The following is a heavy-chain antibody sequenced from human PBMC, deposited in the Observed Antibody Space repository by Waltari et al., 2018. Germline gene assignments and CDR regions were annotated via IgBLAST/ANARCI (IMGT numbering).Heavy chain of an antibody. CDR1: GGTFSSYT. J-gene: IGHJ4*02. CDR3: ARAGQDDFWSGYQGGPYPLYFDY. V-gene: IGHV1-69*02. CDR2: IIPILGLA. Sequence: QVQLVQSGAEVKKPGSSVKVSCKASGGTFSSYTISWVRQAPGQGLEWMGRIIPILGLANYGQKFQCRGTSTADKSTSTAYMELSSLRSEDTAVYYCARAGQDDFWSGYQGGPYPLYFDYWGQGTLVTVSS. D-gene: IGHD3-3*01.